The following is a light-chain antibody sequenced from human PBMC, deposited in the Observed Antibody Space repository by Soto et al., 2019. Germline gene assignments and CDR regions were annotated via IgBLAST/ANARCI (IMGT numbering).Light chain of an antibody. J-gene: IGKJ1*01. CDR3: QEYSSYYRT. Sequence: DIQMTQSPSTLSASVGDRVTITCRASQSISSWLAWYQLKPGKVPKVLIYDASSLESGVPSRFSGSGSGTEFTRTISSLEPDDFATYYCQEYSSYYRTFGQGTKVEIK. CDR1: QSISSW. V-gene: IGKV1-5*01. CDR2: DAS.